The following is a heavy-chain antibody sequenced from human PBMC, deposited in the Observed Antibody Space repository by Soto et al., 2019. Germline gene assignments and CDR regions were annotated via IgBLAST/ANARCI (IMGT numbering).Heavy chain of an antibody. CDR3: ARDARPSIGSSSVYWFDP. CDR1: GYTFTSYG. CDR2: ISAYNGNT. J-gene: IGHJ5*02. D-gene: IGHD6-6*01. Sequence: ASVKVSCKASGYTFTSYGISWVRQAPGQGLEWTGWISAYNGNTNYAQKLQGRVTMTTDTSTSTAYMELRSLRSDGTAVYYCARDARPSIGSSSVYWFDPWGQGTLVTVSS. V-gene: IGHV1-18*01.